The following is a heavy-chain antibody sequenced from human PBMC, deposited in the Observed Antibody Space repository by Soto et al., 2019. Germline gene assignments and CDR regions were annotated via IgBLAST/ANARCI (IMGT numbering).Heavy chain of an antibody. J-gene: IGHJ6*02. CDR1: GFTFSSYA. V-gene: IGHV3-30-3*01. Sequence: QVQLVESGGGVVQPGRSLRLSCAASGFTFSSYAMHWVRQAPGKGLEWVAVISYDGSNKYYADSVKGRFTISRDNSKNTLYLQMNSLRAEDTAVYYCASGYSYETYYYYGMDVWGQGTTVRLL. D-gene: IGHD5-18*01. CDR2: ISYDGSNK. CDR3: ASGYSYETYYYYGMDV.